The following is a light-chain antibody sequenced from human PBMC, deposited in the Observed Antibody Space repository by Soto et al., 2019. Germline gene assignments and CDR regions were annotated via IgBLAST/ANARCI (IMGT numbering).Light chain of an antibody. Sequence: ESVLTQSPGTLSLSPGERATLSCRASQSVDSSYLAWYQQKPGQAPRLLISGASTRATDIPDRFSGSGSGTDFTLTISGLEPEDFAVYYCQQYNNWPSITFGQGTRLEIK. CDR2: GAS. V-gene: IGKV3-20*01. CDR3: QQYNNWPSIT. J-gene: IGKJ5*01. CDR1: QSVDSSY.